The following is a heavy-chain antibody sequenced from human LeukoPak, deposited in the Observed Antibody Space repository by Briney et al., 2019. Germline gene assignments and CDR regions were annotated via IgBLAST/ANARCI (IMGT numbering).Heavy chain of an antibody. Sequence: PGGSLRLSCAASGFTFSSYWMSWVRQAPGKGLEWVANIKQDGSQKYYVDSVKGRFTISRDNAKNSLYLQMNSLRAEDTAVYYCARDSSREAFDIWGQGTMVTVSS. CDR2: IKQDGSQK. D-gene: IGHD2-2*01. V-gene: IGHV3-7*01. J-gene: IGHJ3*02. CDR1: GFTFSSYW. CDR3: ARDSSREAFDI.